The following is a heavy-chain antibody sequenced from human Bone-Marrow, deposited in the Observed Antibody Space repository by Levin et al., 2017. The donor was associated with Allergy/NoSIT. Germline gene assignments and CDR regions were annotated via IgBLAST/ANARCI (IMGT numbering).Heavy chain of an antibody. Sequence: GGSLRLSCAASGFTFSSYAMHWVRQAPGKGLEWVAVISYDGSNKYYADSVKGRFTISRDNSKNTLYLQMNSLRAEDTAVYYCARSGGLDSYAFYGMDVWGQGTTVTVSS. CDR1: GFTFSSYA. J-gene: IGHJ6*02. V-gene: IGHV3-30-3*01. D-gene: IGHD2-15*01. CDR3: ARSGGLDSYAFYGMDV. CDR2: ISYDGSNK.